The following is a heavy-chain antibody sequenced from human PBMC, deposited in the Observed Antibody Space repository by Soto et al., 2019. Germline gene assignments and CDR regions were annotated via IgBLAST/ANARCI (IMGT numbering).Heavy chain of an antibody. CDR3: AHPVALYGDYFVY. D-gene: IGHD4-17*01. J-gene: IGHJ4*02. V-gene: IGHV3-30*03. Sequence: QVQLLASGGGVVQPGSSLRLSCAASGFTFSISGLHWARQAPFKGLEWVAVISYDGSNKYYADSVKGRFTISRDNFKNTLYLKMNSLRAEDTDVYDCAHPVALYGDYFVYWGQETLVTVSS. CDR2: ISYDGSNK. CDR1: GFTFSISG.